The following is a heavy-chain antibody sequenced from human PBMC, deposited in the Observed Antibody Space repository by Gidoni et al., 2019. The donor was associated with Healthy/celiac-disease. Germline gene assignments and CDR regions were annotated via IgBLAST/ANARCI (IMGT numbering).Heavy chain of an antibody. V-gene: IGHV3-23*01. CDR2: ISGSGGST. D-gene: IGHD5-12*01. CDR3: AKDLEMATIEGLDY. J-gene: IGHJ4*02. Sequence: EVQLSESGGGLVQPGGSLRRSCAASGFTFSSYAMSWVRQAPGKGLEWVSAISGSGGSTYYADSVKGRFTISRDNSKNTLYLQMNSLRPEDTAVYYCAKDLEMATIEGLDYWGQGTLVTVSS. CDR1: GFTFSSYA.